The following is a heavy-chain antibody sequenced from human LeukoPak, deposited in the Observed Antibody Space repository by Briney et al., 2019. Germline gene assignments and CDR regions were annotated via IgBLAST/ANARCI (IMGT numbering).Heavy chain of an antibody. V-gene: IGHV1-18*04. CDR1: GYTFTSYG. D-gene: IGHD6-19*01. CDR2: ISAYNGNT. Sequence: ASVKVFCKASGYTFTSYGISWVRQAPGQGLEWMGWISAYNGNTNYAQKLQGRVTMTTDTSTSTAYMELRSLRPDDTAVYYCARDTWYSSAFDYWGQGTLVTVSS. J-gene: IGHJ4*02. CDR3: ARDTWYSSAFDY.